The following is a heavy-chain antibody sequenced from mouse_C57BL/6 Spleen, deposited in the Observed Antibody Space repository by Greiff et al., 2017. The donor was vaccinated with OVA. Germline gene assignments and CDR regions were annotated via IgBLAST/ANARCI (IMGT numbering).Heavy chain of an antibody. J-gene: IGHJ3*01. Sequence: EVKVVESGGGLVKPGGSLKLSCAASGFTFSSYAMSWVRQTPEKRLEWVATISDGGSYTYYPDNVKGRFTISRDNAKNNLYLQMSHLKSEDTAMYYCARDQDYYGSSQFAYWGQGTLVTVSA. CDR3: ARDQDYYGSSQFAY. V-gene: IGHV5-4*01. D-gene: IGHD1-1*01. CDR1: GFTFSSYA. CDR2: ISDGGSYT.